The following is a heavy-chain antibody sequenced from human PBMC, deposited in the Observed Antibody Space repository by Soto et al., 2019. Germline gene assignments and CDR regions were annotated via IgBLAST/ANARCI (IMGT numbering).Heavy chain of an antibody. Sequence: PGGSLRLSCAASGFTFSSYGMTWVRQAPGKGLEWVSFSSVTGAGTYSADSGKGRFTISRDNSKNTLYLQMTSLRADDTAVYYCAKDRRAGGNYGFYSDFWGQGALVTVS. J-gene: IGHJ4*02. CDR2: SSVTGAGT. CDR1: GFTFSSYG. CDR3: AKDRRAGGNYGFYSDF. D-gene: IGHD1-7*01. V-gene: IGHV3-23*01.